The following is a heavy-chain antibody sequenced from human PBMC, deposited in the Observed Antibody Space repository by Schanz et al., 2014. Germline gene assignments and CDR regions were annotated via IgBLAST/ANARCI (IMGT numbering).Heavy chain of an antibody. J-gene: IGHJ5*02. CDR3: ARGQRRTIGRPFGP. CDR2: IISILGIP. Sequence: QVQLVQSGAEVKKPGSSVKVSCKASRSTFSSYTISWVRQAPGQGLEWMGRIISILGIPNYAQKFQGRVTFTADKSTSTAYMELSSLASEDTAVYYCARGQRRTIGRPFGPWGQGTLVTVSS. CDR1: RSTFSSYT. D-gene: IGHD6-25*01. V-gene: IGHV1-69*02.